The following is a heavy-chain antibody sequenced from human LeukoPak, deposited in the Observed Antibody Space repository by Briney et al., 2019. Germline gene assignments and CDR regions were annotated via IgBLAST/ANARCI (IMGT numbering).Heavy chain of an antibody. CDR2: IKQDGSEK. Sequence: GGSLRLSCAASGFTFSSYWMSWVRQAPGKGLEWVANIKQDGSEKYYVDSVKGRFTISRDNAKNSLYLQMNSLRAEDTAVYYCARDSSLGHWLLGDYWGQGTLVTVSS. J-gene: IGHJ4*02. V-gene: IGHV3-7*01. CDR1: GFTFSSYW. CDR3: ARDSSLGHWLLGDY. D-gene: IGHD3-9*01.